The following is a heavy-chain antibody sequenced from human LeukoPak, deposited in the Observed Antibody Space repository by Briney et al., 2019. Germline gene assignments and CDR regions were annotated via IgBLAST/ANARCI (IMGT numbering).Heavy chain of an antibody. CDR2: INHSGST. V-gene: IGHV4-34*01. D-gene: IGHD3-10*01. J-gene: IGHJ2*01. Sequence: PSETLSLTCAVYGGSFSGYYWSWIRQPPGKGLEWIGEINHSGSTNYNPSLKSRVTISVDTSKNQFSLKLSSVTAADTAVYYCARLLRGRVKTRYWYFDLWGRGTLVTVSS. CDR3: ARLLRGRVKTRYWYFDL. CDR1: GGSFSGYY.